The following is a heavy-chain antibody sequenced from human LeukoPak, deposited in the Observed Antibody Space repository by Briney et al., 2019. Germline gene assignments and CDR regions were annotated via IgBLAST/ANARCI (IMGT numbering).Heavy chain of an antibody. V-gene: IGHV3-48*03. CDR3: VRCGRGGSNSMPFLDY. CDR2: ISGGGENM. J-gene: IGHJ4*02. Sequence: PGGSLRLSCVASGFTFSSYEMNWVRQAPGKGLEWLSYISGGGENMFYVDSVKGRFTISRDNADNSLSLQMNSLRAEDTAVYYCVRCGRGGSNSMPFLDYWGQGALVTVSS. D-gene: IGHD1-26*01. CDR1: GFTFSSYE.